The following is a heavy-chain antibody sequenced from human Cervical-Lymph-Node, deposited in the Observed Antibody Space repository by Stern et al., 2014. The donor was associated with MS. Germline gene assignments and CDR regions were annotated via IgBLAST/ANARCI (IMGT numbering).Heavy chain of an antibody. CDR1: GASVGGGDWY. D-gene: IGHD1-1*01. J-gene: IGHJ3*02. CDR2: IYYRGTT. CDR3: AGAIGKYELLESFDM. Sequence: QVQLQESGPGLVKPSQTLSLACAVSGASVGGGDWYWSWIRQPPGKGLEWLGHIYYRGTTYYKPSLKSRLIISLDTSKNQFSLNLTSVTAADTAVYYCAGAIGKYELLESFDMWGQGTMVTVSS. V-gene: IGHV4-30-4*01.